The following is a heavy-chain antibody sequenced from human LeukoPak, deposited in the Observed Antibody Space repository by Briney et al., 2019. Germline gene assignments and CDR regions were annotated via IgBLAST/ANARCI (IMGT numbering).Heavy chain of an antibody. J-gene: IGHJ4*02. CDR1: GGSISSSY. D-gene: IGHD6-6*01. CDR3: ARDAAQGFDY. Sequence: TSETLSLTCTVSGGSISSSYWNWIRQPPGKGLEWIGYIYYSGSTNYNPSLKSRVTISVDTSKNQFSLKLSSVTAADTAVYYCARDAAQGFDYWGQGTLVTVSS. V-gene: IGHV4-59*01. CDR2: IYYSGST.